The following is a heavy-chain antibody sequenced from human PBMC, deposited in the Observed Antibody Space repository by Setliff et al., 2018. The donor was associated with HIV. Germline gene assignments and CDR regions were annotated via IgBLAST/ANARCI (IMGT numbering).Heavy chain of an antibody. D-gene: IGHD6-13*01. V-gene: IGHV4-34*01. Sequence: SETLSLTCAVFGGSFSDFYWSWIRQPPGKGLEWIGEISYSGSTVYNPSLKSQVTMSVDASKNLVSLNLNSVTAADTAIYYCARTYSSNWYIDYWGQGTLVTVSS. CDR2: ISYSGST. CDR1: GGSFSDFY. CDR3: ARTYSSNWYIDY. J-gene: IGHJ4*02.